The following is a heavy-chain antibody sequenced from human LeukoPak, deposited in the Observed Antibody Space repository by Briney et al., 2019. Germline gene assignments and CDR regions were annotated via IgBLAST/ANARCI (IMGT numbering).Heavy chain of an antibody. D-gene: IGHD3-10*01. CDR3: AWSGVNYLAS. V-gene: IGHV3-15*01. J-gene: IGHJ4*02. Sequence: GGSLRLSCAASGFTFSDAWMTWVRQAPGKGLEWVGRIISKTGGGTIDYAAPGKGRFAISRDDSINTLYLQMNSLKTEDTAVYYCAWSGVNYLASWGQGTLVTVSP. CDR1: GFTFSDAW. CDR2: IISKTGGGTI.